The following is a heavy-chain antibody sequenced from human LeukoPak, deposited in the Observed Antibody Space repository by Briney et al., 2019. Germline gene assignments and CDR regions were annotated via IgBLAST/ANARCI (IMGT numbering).Heavy chain of an antibody. V-gene: IGHV4-39*01. CDR2: NSGTT. J-gene: IGHJ4*02. CDR1: GDSISSSHHY. CDR3: ARHRGGYYRTAFDY. D-gene: IGHD3-22*01. Sequence: PSETLSLTCSVSGDSISSSHHYWGWIRQPPGKGLEWAGSNSGTTYYNPSLQSRLTMSKDTSRNQFSLMLNSVTAADTAIYYCARHRGGYYRTAFDYWGQGSLVTVSS.